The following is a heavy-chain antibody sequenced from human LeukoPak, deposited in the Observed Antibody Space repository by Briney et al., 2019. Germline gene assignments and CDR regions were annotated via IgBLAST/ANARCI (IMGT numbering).Heavy chain of an antibody. J-gene: IGHJ3*02. V-gene: IGHV3-48*03. CDR2: ISSSGSTI. D-gene: IGHD6-19*01. CDR1: GFTFSSHE. CDR3: ARGSSGWNDAFDI. Sequence: PGGSLRLSCAASGFTFSSHEMNWVRQAPGKGLEWVSYISSSGSTIYYADSVKGRFTISRDNAKNSLYLQMNSLRAEDTAVYYCARGSSGWNDAFDIWGQGTMVTVSS.